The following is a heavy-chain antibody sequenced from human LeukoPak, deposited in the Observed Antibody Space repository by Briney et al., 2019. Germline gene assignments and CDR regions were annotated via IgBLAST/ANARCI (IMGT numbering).Heavy chain of an antibody. CDR1: GGSISSSTYY. D-gene: IGHD3/OR15-3a*01. Sequence: SETLSLTCIVSGGSISSSTYYWGWIRRPPGKGLEWIGSIYYSGTTYYNPSLQSRVTISVETSKNQISLKLTSVTTADTAVYYCTRLTWTDADDFWGQGTLVSVSS. J-gene: IGHJ4*02. CDR2: IYYSGTT. CDR3: TRLTWTDADDF. V-gene: IGHV4-39*01.